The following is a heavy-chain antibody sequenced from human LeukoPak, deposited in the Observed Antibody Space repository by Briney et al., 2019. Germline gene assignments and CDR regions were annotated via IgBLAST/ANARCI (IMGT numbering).Heavy chain of an antibody. J-gene: IGHJ5*02. CDR1: GYTFTDYY. V-gene: IGHV1-2*02. CDR2: INPNSGVI. CDR3: ARADRLDGAPYLIGP. D-gene: IGHD2-21*01. Sequence: ASVKVSCKTSGYTFTDYYMHWVPQAPGQGLEWMGWINPNSGVISSAQKFRGRVTMTRDTSITTVYMEVRWLTSDDTAIYYCARADRLDGAPYLIGPWGQGTLVTVSS.